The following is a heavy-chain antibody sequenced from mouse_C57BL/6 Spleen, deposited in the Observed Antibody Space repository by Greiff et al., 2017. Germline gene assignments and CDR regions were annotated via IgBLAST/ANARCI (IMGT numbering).Heavy chain of an antibody. CDR3: AREGYYDYDGIDY. D-gene: IGHD2-4*01. CDR1: GYSITSGYY. J-gene: IGHJ2*01. Sequence: EVKLQESGPGLVKPSQSLSLTCSVTGYSITSGYYWNWIRQFPGNKLEWMGYISYDGSNNYNPSLKNRISITRDTSKNQFFLKLNSVTTEDTATYYCAREGYYDYDGIDYWGQGTTRTVSS. CDR2: ISYDGSN. V-gene: IGHV3-6*01.